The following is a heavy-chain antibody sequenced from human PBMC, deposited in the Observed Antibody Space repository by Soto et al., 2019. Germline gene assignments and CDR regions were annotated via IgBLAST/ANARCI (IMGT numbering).Heavy chain of an antibody. D-gene: IGHD1-26*01. J-gene: IGHJ4*02. CDR1: GFTFSDYY. CDR3: ARGRGASADYFDF. Sequence: QVQLVESGGGLVKPGGSLRLSCAVSGFTFSDYYMTWVRRARGKGLEWVSYISSSTSHTNYADSVKGRFTISRDNAKNSLFLQMNSLRAEDTAVYYCARGRGASADYFDFWGQGTLVTVSS. CDR2: ISSSTSHT. V-gene: IGHV3-11*05.